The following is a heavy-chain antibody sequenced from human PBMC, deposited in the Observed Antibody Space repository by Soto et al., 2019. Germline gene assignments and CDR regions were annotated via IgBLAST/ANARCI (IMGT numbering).Heavy chain of an antibody. J-gene: IGHJ6*03. V-gene: IGHV1-18*01. D-gene: IGHD6-19*01. CDR1: GYSFTIYG. CDR2: ISAFSGNT. Sequence: QDQLVQSGSEVKKPGASVTVSCKASGYSFTIYGVTWVRQAPGQGLEWMGWISAFSGNTHYAQNLQGRVTMTTDASTSTAYMELRSLRSDDTAVYYCARDRGVAPPVAGNTHYYYYMDVWGKGTTVTVSS. CDR3: ARDRGVAPPVAGNTHYYYYMDV.